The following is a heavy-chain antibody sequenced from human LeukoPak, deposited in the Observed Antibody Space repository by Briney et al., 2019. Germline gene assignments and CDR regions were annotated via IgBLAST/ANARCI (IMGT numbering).Heavy chain of an antibody. V-gene: IGHV3-23*01. CDR1: GFTFSSYA. D-gene: IGHD3-22*01. Sequence: GGSLRLSCAASGFTFSSYAMSWVRQAPGKGLEWVSAISGSGGSTYYADSVKGRFTISRDNSKNTLYLQMNSLRAEDTAVYYWAKDLGDYDSRGHRGDAFDIWGQGTMVTVSS. CDR2: ISGSGGST. J-gene: IGHJ3*02. CDR3: AKDLGDYDSRGHRGDAFDI.